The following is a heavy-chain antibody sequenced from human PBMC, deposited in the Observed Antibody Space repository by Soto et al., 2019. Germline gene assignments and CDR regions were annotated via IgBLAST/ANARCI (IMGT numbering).Heavy chain of an antibody. CDR2: IYTSGST. V-gene: IGHV4-4*07. Sequence: QVQLQESGPGLVKPSETLSLTCTVSGGSISSYYWSWIRQPAGKGLEWIGRIYTSGSTNYNPSLKSRVTMAVDTSKNQVSLKLSSVTAADTAVYYGASGARDIVATNFDYWGQGTLVTVSS. CDR3: ASGARDIVATNFDY. CDR1: GGSISSYY. D-gene: IGHD5-12*01. J-gene: IGHJ4*02.